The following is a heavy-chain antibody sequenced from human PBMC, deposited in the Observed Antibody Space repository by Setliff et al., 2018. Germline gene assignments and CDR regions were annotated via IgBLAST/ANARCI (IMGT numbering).Heavy chain of an antibody. CDR3: AREAPGYAFDI. CDR2: IYYSGST. J-gene: IGHJ3*02. D-gene: IGHD1-1*01. Sequence: PSETLSLTCTVSGGSISSSGYYWSWIRQPPGKGLEWIGNIYYSGSTYYNPSLKSRVTISVDTSKNQFSLKLSSVTAADTAVYYCAREAPGYAFDIWGQGTMVTVSS. CDR1: GGSISSSGYY. V-gene: IGHV4-30-4*01.